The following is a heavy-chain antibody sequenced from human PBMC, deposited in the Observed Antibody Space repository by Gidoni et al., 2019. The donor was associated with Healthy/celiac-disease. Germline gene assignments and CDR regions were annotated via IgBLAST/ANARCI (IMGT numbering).Heavy chain of an antibody. D-gene: IGHD3-22*01. CDR3: ARDLDSSGYYYAPD. CDR1: GGTVSSYA. V-gene: IGHV1-69*01. Sequence: QVQLVQSGAEVKKPGSSVKVSCKASGGTVSSYAISWVRPAPGQGLEWMGGIIPIFGTANYAQKFQGRVTITADESTSTAYMELSSLRSEDTAVYYCARDLDSSGYYYAPDWGQGTLVTVSS. J-gene: IGHJ4*02. CDR2: IIPIFGTA.